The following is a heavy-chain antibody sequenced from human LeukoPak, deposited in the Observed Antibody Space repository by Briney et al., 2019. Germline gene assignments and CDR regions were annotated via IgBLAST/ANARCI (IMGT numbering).Heavy chain of an antibody. CDR2: ISSSSSYI. CDR1: GFTFSSYS. D-gene: IGHD3-3*01. Sequence: PGGSLRLSCAASGFTFSSYSMNWVRQAPGKGLEWVSSISSSSSYIYYADSVKGRFTISRDNAKNSLYLQMNSLRAEDTAVYYCARDDFWSAPPLLSAFDIRGQGTMVTVSS. J-gene: IGHJ3*02. CDR3: ARDDFWSAPPLLSAFDI. V-gene: IGHV3-21*01.